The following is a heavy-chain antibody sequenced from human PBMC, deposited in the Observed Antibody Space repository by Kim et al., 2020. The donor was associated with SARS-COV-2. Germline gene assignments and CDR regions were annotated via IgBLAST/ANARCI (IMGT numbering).Heavy chain of an antibody. V-gene: IGHV3-48*03. CDR2: ISSSGSTI. J-gene: IGHJ5*02. D-gene: IGHD3-22*01. CDR3: AREDSSGYYYPNWFDP. CDR1: GFTFSSYE. Sequence: GGSLRLSCAASGFTFSSYEMNWVRQAPGKGLEWVSYISSSGSTIYYADSVKGRFTISRDNAKNSLYLQMNSLRAEDTAVYYCAREDSSGYYYPNWFDPWGQGTLVTVSS.